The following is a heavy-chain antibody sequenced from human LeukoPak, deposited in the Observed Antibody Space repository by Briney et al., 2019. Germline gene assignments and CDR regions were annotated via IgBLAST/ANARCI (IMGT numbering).Heavy chain of an antibody. CDR1: GFTFSSYA. CDR2: ISGSGGST. V-gene: IGHV3-23*01. J-gene: IGHJ4*02. Sequence: PGGSLRLSCAASGFTFSSYAMSWVRQAPGKGLEWVSAISGSGGSTYYADSVKGRFTISRDNSKNTLYLQMNSLRAEDTAVYYCAKDRRSTAMVMLLWVYWGQGTLVTVSS. D-gene: IGHD5-18*01. CDR3: AKDRRSTAMVMLLWVY.